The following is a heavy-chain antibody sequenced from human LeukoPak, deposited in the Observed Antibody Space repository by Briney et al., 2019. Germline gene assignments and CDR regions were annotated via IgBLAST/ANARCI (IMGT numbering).Heavy chain of an antibody. V-gene: IGHV1-8*01. CDR1: GYTFTIYD. Sequence: ASVKVSCKASGYTFTIYDINWVRQATGQGLEWMGWMNPNSGNTGYAQKFQGRVTMTRNTSISTAYMELSSLRSEDTAVYYCARGDDSSGYSRSPPSEYFQHWGQGTLVTVSS. J-gene: IGHJ1*01. CDR2: MNPNSGNT. CDR3: ARGDDSSGYSRSPPSEYFQH. D-gene: IGHD3-22*01.